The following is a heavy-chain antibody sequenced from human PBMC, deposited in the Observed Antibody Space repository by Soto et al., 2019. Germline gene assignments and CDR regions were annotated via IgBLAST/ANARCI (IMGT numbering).Heavy chain of an antibody. CDR3: ARRGYCSGGSCRTGFDP. Sequence: QVQLVQSGAEVKKPGASVKVSCKASGYTFTSYDINWVRQATGQGLEWMGWMNPNSGNTGYAQKFQGRVTMTRNTSISTAYMELSSLRSEDTAVYYCARRGYCSGGSCRTGFDPWGQGTLVTVSP. D-gene: IGHD2-15*01. CDR2: MNPNSGNT. CDR1: GYTFTSYD. V-gene: IGHV1-8*01. J-gene: IGHJ5*02.